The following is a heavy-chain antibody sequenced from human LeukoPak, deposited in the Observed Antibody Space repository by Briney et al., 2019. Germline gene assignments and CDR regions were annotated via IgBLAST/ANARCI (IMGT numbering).Heavy chain of an antibody. Sequence: GESLEISFRVSGYRFTTYWIGWVRPVPGKGLEWMGIIYPGDSDTRYSPSFQGQVTISADKPISTAYLQWSCLRTSYDAMYYCARSIAATAPGVDFWGQGTLVTVSS. J-gene: IGHJ4*02. D-gene: IGHD6-13*01. CDR1: GYRFTTYW. CDR2: IYPGDSDT. CDR3: ARSIAATAPGVDF. V-gene: IGHV5-51*04.